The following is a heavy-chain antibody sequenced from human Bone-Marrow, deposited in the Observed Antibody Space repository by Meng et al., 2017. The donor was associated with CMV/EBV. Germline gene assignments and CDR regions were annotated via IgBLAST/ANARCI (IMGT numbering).Heavy chain of an antibody. CDR1: GFTFSSYA. V-gene: IGHV3-23*01. CDR3: AKGDYGMDV. CDR2: ISGSGGST. Sequence: GESLKISCAASGFTFSSYAMSWVRQAPGKGLEWVSAISGSGGSTYYADSVKGRFTISRDNSKNTLYLQMNSLRAEDTALYYCAKGDYGMDVWGQGTTVTVSS. J-gene: IGHJ6*01. D-gene: IGHD5-24*01.